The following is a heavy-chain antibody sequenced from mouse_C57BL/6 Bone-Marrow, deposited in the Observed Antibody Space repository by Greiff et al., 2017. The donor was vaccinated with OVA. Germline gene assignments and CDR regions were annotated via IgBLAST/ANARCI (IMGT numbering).Heavy chain of an antibody. D-gene: IGHD1-1*01. CDR2: IHPNSGST. Sequence: VQLQQPGAELVKPGASVKLSCKASGYTFTSYWMHWVKQRPGQGLEWIGMIHPNSGSTNYNEKFKSKATLTVDKSSSTAYMQLSSLTSEDSAVYYCARITTVVASFDYWGQGTTLTVSS. CDR3: ARITTVVASFDY. J-gene: IGHJ2*01. CDR1: GYTFTSYW. V-gene: IGHV1-64*01.